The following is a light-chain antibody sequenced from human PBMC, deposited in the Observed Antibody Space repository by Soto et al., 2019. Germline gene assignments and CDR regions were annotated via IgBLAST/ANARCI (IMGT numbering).Light chain of an antibody. J-gene: IGLJ2*01. V-gene: IGLV2-8*01. Sequence: HSALTQPPSASGSPGQSVTISCTGTSSDVGAYNYVSWYQQHPGKAPKLMIYEVSKRPSGVPDRFSGSKSGNTASLTVSGLQAEDEADYYCSSYASSNNFVFGGGTKLTVL. CDR1: SSDVGAYNY. CDR2: EVS. CDR3: SSYASSNNFV.